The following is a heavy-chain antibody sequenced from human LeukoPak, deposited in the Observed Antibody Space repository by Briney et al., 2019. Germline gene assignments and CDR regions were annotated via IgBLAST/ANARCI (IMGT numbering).Heavy chain of an antibody. V-gene: IGHV1-18*01. D-gene: IGHD3-9*01. CDR2: VTSYNGGT. CDR3: AKDWHILTGRNCFDP. J-gene: IGHJ5*02. Sequence: GASVRVSCKASGYTFNNYGISWVRQAPGQGLEWMGWVTSYNGGTNYAQKFQGRVTMSTDTSTSTAYMELRSLRFDDTAIYYCAKDWHILTGRNCFDPWGQGTLVTVSS. CDR1: GYTFNNYG.